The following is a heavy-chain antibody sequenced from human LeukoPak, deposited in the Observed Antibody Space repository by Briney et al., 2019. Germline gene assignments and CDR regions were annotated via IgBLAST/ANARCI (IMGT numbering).Heavy chain of an antibody. D-gene: IGHD1-1*01. Sequence: SETLSLTCAVSGGSISSSNWWSWVRQPPGKGLEWRGEIYHSGTANYNPSLKSRVIISVDKSKNQFFLELSSVTAADTAVYYCARAPNWKHFDYWGQGTLVTVSS. V-gene: IGHV4/OR15-8*01. CDR1: GGSISSSNW. CDR3: ARAPNWKHFDY. CDR2: IYHSGTA. J-gene: IGHJ4*02.